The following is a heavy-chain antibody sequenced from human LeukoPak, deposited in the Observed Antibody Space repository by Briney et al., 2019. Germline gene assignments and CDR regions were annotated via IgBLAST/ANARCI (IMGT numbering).Heavy chain of an antibody. J-gene: IGHJ4*02. CDR3: ARDRSGTYYFPVSY. D-gene: IGHD1-26*01. Sequence: ASVKVSCKASGYTFTGYYMHWVRQAPGQGLEWMGWINPNSGGTNYVQKFQGRVTMTTDTSITTAYMELSRLTSDDTALYYCARDRSGTYYFPVSYWGQGTLVTAPS. CDR1: GYTFTGYY. CDR2: INPNSGGT. V-gene: IGHV1-2*02.